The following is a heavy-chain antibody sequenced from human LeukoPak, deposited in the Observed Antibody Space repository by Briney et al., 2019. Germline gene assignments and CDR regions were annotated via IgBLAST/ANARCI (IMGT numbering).Heavy chain of an antibody. J-gene: IGHJ3*02. CDR2: ISGGGDGT. CDR1: GFTFSSYG. Sequence: GGSLRLSCAASGFTSGFTFSSYGMSFFRQAPGKGLEWVSHISGGGDGTYYADSVKGRFTISRDNSKNTPFLQMKRLRAEDTALYFCAKARRTVDAFDIWGQGTRVIVSS. V-gene: IGHV3-23*01. CDR3: AKARRTVDAFDI. D-gene: IGHD1-1*01.